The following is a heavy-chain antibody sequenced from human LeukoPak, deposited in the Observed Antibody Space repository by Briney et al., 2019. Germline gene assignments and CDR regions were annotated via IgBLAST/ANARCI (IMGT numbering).Heavy chain of an antibody. Sequence: GGSLRLSCAASGFTFSSYEMNWVRQAPGKGLEWVSYISSSGSTIYYADSVKGRFTISRDNAKTSMYLQMNSLRAEDTAVYYCARDTAAAGTKPFDYWGQGTLVTVSS. CDR3: ARDTAAAGTKPFDY. CDR2: ISSSGSTI. V-gene: IGHV3-48*03. CDR1: GFTFSSYE. J-gene: IGHJ4*02. D-gene: IGHD6-13*01.